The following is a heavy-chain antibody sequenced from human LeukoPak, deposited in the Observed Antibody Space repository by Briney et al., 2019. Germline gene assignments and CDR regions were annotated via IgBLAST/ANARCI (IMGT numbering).Heavy chain of an antibody. CDR2: ISSSGSTI. Sequence: PGGSLRLSCAASGFTFSDYYMSWIHQAPGKGLEWVSYISSSGSTIYYADSVKGRFTISRDNAKNSLYLQMNSLRAEDTAVYYCARGDSGSYYEWENFDYWGQGTLVTVSS. CDR3: ARGDSGSYYEWENFDY. D-gene: IGHD1-26*01. V-gene: IGHV3-11*01. J-gene: IGHJ4*02. CDR1: GFTFSDYY.